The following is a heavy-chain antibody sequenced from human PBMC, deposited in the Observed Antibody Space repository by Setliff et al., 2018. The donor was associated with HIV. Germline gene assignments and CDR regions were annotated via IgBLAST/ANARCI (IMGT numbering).Heavy chain of an antibody. CDR2: IWYDGSNK. D-gene: IGHD6-19*01. J-gene: IGHJ4*02. CDR1: GFTFSSYG. V-gene: IGHV3-30*18. Sequence: SLRLSCAASGFTFSSYGMHWVRQAPGKGLEWVAVIWYDGSNKYYADSVEGRFTISRDNSKDTLYLQMNSLRGEDTAVYYCAKDRAPGNPPLQWLGDWGQGTLVTVSS. CDR3: AKDRAPGNPPLQWLGD.